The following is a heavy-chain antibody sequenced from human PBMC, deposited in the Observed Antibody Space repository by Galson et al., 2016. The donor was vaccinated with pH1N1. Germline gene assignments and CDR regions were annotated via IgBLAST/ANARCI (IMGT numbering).Heavy chain of an antibody. J-gene: IGHJ6*02. D-gene: IGHD3-10*01. CDR1: GYTFTSYG. Sequence: SVKVSCKASGYTFTSYGIRWVRQAPGQGLEWMGWISVYNGNTTYAQKLQGRVTMTTDTPTSTAYMEVRSLRSDDTAVYYCARDAPGGSHYHGMDVWGQGTTVTVSS. CDR2: ISVYNGNT. V-gene: IGHV1-18*04. CDR3: ARDAPGGSHYHGMDV.